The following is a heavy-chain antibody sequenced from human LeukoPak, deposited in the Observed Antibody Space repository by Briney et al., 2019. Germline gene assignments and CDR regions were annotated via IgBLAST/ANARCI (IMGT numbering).Heavy chain of an antibody. J-gene: IGHJ4*02. V-gene: IGHV1-69*01. CDR2: VTLVFGTP. CDR1: GGSFSSYP. Sequence: GASVTVSCKASGGSFSSYPISWVRQAPGQGLQWMGGVTLVFGTPNYAQGFQGRVTLTADDSTNTAYMELNSLRSDDTAVYYCARGSASNWPVDIWGQGTLVIVSS. D-gene: IGHD6-13*01. CDR3: ARGSASNWPVDI.